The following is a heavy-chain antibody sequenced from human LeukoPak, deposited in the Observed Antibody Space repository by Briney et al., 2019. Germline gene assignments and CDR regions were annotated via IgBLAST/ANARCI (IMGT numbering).Heavy chain of an antibody. V-gene: IGHV4-34*01. Sequence: SETLPLTCAVYGGSFSGYYWSRIRQPPGKGLEWIGEINHSGSTNYNPSLKSRVTISVDTSKNQFSLKLSSATAADTAVYYCTRAQSGTYLSVFDYWGQGTLVIVSS. CDR3: TRAQSGTYLSVFDY. CDR2: INHSGST. J-gene: IGHJ4*02. CDR1: GGSFSGYY. D-gene: IGHD1-26*01.